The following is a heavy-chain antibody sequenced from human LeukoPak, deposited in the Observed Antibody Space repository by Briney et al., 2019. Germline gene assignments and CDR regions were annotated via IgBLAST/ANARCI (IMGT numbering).Heavy chain of an antibody. V-gene: IGHV4-34*01. CDR2: INHSGST. D-gene: IGHD2-21*02. CDR1: SGSFSGYY. Sequence: SETLSLTCAYSGSFSGYYWSWIRQSPGQGLEWIGEINHSGSTNYNPSLKSRVTMSVDTSKNHFSLSLRSVTAADTAVYYCSRHWYCGGDCYVEFWGQGTLVTVSS. CDR3: SRHWYCGGDCYVEF. J-gene: IGHJ4*02.